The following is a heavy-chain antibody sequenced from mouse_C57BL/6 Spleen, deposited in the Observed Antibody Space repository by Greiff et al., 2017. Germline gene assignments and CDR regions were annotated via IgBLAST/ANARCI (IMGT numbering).Heavy chain of an antibody. V-gene: IGHV1-64*01. CDR1: GYTFTSYW. D-gene: IGHD1-1*01. J-gene: IGHJ1*03. CDR3: ARPRDYYGSSFWYFDV. CDR2: IHPTSGST. Sequence: QVQLQQPGAELVKPGASVKLSCKASGYTFTSYWMHWVKQRPGQGLEWIGMIHPTSGSTNYNEKFKSKATLTVDKSSSTAYMQLSSLTSEDSAVYYCARPRDYYGSSFWYFDVWGTGTTVTVSS.